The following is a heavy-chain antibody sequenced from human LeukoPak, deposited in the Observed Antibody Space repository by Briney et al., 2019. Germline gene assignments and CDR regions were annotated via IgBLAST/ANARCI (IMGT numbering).Heavy chain of an antibody. V-gene: IGHV1-2*02. CDR3: ARGYCSGGRCSGAWFDP. D-gene: IGHD2-15*01. CDR1: GYTFTDYH. CDR2: INPNSGGT. J-gene: IGHJ5*02. Sequence: ASVKVSCKASGYTFTDYHMHWVRQAPGQGLEWMGWINPNSGGTDYAQRFQGRVTMTRDTSISTAYIELNRLRSDDTAVYYCARGYCSGGRCSGAWFDPWGQGTLDTVSS.